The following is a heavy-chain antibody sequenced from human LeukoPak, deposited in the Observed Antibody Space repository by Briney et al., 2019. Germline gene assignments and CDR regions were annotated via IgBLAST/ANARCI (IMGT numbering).Heavy chain of an antibody. CDR3: ASYYYYYYMDV. CDR2: ICSSSSYI. J-gene: IGHJ6*03. Sequence: GGSLRLSCAASGFTFSSYSMNWVRQAPGKGLEWVSSICSSSSYIYYADSVKGRFTISRDTAKNSLYLQMNSLRAEDTAVYYCASYYYYYYMDVWGKGTTVTVSS. V-gene: IGHV3-21*01. CDR1: GFTFSSYS.